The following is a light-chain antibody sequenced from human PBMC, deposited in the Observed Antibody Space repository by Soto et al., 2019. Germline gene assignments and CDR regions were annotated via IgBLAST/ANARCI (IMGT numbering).Light chain of an antibody. CDR3: IQALQTPYT. CDR1: QSLLHSNGYNY. CDR2: LGS. J-gene: IGKJ2*01. V-gene: IGKV2-28*01. Sequence: DIVMTQSPLSLPVTPGEPASISCRSSQSLLHSNGYNYLDWYLQKPGQSPQLLIYLGSNRASGVPDRFSASGSGTDFTLKISRVEAEDVGVYYCIQALQTPYTFGQGTKVDIK.